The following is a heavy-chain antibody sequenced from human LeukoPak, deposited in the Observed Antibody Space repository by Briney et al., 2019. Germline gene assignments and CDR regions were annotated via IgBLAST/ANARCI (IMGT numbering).Heavy chain of an antibody. CDR1: GGSISSTNW. D-gene: IGHD6-19*01. CDR3: AKGTSSGWYYFDY. J-gene: IGHJ4*02. CDR2: IYHSGST. V-gene: IGHV4-4*02. Sequence: SETLSLTCDVSGGSISSTNWWIWVRQPPGKGLEWIGQIYHSGSTNYNPSLKSRVTISVDTSKNQFSLKLDSVTAADTAVYYCAKGTSSGWYYFDYWGQGTLVTVSS.